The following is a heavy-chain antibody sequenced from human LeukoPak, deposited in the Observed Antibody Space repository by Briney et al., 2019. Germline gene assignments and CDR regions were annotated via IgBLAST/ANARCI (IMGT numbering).Heavy chain of an antibody. V-gene: IGHV4-39*07. J-gene: IGHJ4*02. CDR2: IYYSGST. Sequence: SETLSLTCTVSGGSISSSSYYWGWIRQPPGKGLQWIGSIYYSGSTYYNPSLKSRVTISVDTSKNQFSLKLSSVTAADTAVYYCARVSAVAFGLGYWGQGTLVTVSS. D-gene: IGHD3/OR15-3a*01. CDR3: ARVSAVAFGLGY. CDR1: GGSISSSSYY.